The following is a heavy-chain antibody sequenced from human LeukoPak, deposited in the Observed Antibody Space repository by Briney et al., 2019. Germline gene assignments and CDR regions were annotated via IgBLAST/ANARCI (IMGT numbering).Heavy chain of an antibody. Sequence: GGSLRLSCAASGFTFSSYSMNWVRQAPGKGLEWVSYISSSGSTIYYADSVKGRFTISRDNAKNSLYLQMNSLRAEDTAVYYCARDRYCSGGSCYFGHYYYYMDVWGKGTTVTVSS. CDR2: ISSSGSTI. CDR1: GFTFSSYS. V-gene: IGHV3-48*01. J-gene: IGHJ6*03. D-gene: IGHD2-15*01. CDR3: ARDRYCSGGSCYFGHYYYYMDV.